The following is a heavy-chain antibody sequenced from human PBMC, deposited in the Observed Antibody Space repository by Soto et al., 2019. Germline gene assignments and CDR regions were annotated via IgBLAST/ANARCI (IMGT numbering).Heavy chain of an antibody. J-gene: IGHJ4*02. V-gene: IGHV3-11*06. D-gene: IGHD6-13*01. Sequence: RGSLRLSCAASGFTFSDYYMSWIRQAPGKGLEWVPYISSSSSYTNYADSVKGRFTISRDNAKNSLYLQMNSLRAEDTAVYYCARTAAAGTDYWGQGTLVTVSS. CDR2: ISSSSSYT. CDR3: ARTAAAGTDY. CDR1: GFTFSDYY.